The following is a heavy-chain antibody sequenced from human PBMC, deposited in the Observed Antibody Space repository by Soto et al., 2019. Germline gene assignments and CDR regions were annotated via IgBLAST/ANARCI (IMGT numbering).Heavy chain of an antibody. CDR1: GYSISSGYY. CDR3: ARGRLPFDY. D-gene: IGHD2-21*01. Sequence: PSETLSLTCAVSGYSISSGYYWGWIRQPPGKGLGWIGSIYHSGSTYYNPSLKSRVTISVDTSKNQFSLKLSSVTAADTAVYYCARGRLPFDYWGQGTLVTVSS. J-gene: IGHJ4*02. V-gene: IGHV4-38-2*01. CDR2: IYHSGST.